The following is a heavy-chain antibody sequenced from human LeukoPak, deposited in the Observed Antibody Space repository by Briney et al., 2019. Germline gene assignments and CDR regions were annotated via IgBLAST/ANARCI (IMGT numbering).Heavy chain of an antibody. CDR3: AKGPRGSGWYSVHLDY. CDR1: GFTFSSYA. CDR2: ISGSGGST. Sequence: GGSLRLSCAASGFTFSSYAMSWVRQAPGKGLEWVSAISGSGGSTYYADSVKGRFTISRDNSKNTLYLQMNSLRAEDTAVYYCAKGPRGSGWYSVHLDYWGQGTLVTVSS. J-gene: IGHJ4*02. V-gene: IGHV3-23*01. D-gene: IGHD6-19*01.